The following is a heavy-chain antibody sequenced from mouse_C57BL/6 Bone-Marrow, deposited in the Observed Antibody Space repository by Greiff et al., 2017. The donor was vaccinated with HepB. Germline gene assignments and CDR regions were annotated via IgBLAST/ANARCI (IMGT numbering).Heavy chain of an antibody. CDR2: IYPRSGNT. J-gene: IGHJ4*01. CDR1: GYTFTSYG. V-gene: IGHV1-81*01. Sequence: QVQLQQSGAELARPGASVKLSCTASGYTFTSYGISWVKQRTGQGLEWIGGIYPRSGNTYYNEKFKGKATLTADKASSTAYMELRSLTSEDSAVYFCARWGDGVHYAMDYWGQGTSVTVSS. D-gene: IGHD1-1*02. CDR3: ARWGDGVHYAMDY.